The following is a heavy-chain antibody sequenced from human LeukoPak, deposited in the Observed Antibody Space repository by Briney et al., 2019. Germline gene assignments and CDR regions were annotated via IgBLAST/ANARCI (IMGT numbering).Heavy chain of an antibody. CDR1: GFPFSSYA. J-gene: IGHJ4*02. CDR2: ISYDGSNK. CDR3: AKDRGSGYLDY. Sequence: GGSLRLSCAASGFPFSSYAMHWVRQAPGKGLEWVAVISYDGSNKYYADSVKGRFTISRDNSKNTLYLQMNSLRAEDTAVYYCAKDRGSGYLDYWGQGTLVTVSS. V-gene: IGHV3-30-3*01. D-gene: IGHD6-19*01.